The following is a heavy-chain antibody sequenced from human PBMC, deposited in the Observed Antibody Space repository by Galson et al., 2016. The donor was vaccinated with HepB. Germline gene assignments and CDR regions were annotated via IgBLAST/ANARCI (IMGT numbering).Heavy chain of an antibody. CDR3: VTGGCGSPSCYDP. D-gene: IGHD2-2*01. V-gene: IGHV3-15*01. CDR1: GFTFINAW. Sequence: LRLSCAASGFTFINAWMRWVRQTPGKGLEWVARIKGKAAGGTTDYAAPGKGRFTISRDDSKNTLFLQMNSLKVEDTALYYCVTGGCGSPSCYDPWGQGTLVTVSS. J-gene: IGHJ5*02. CDR2: IKGKAAGGTT.